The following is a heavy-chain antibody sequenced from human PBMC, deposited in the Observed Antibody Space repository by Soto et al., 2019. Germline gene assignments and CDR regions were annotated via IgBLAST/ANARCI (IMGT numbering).Heavy chain of an antibody. CDR1: GYTFTSYD. CDR3: ARASSSWYGLRSNY. CDR2: MNPNSGNT. D-gene: IGHD6-13*01. J-gene: IGHJ4*02. Sequence: QVQLVQSGAEVKKPGASVKVSCKSSGYTFTSYDINWVRQATGQGLEWMGWMNPNSGNTGYAQKFQGRVTLTRNTSISTAYMELSSLRSEDTAVYYCARASSSWYGLRSNYWGQGTLVTVSS. V-gene: IGHV1-8*01.